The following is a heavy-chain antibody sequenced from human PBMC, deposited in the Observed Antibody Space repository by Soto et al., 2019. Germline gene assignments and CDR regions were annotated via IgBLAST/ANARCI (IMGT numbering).Heavy chain of an antibody. V-gene: IGHV3-53*01. Sequence: VQLVESGGGLIQPGGSLRLSCAASGFTVSSNYMSWVRQAPGKGLEWVSVIYSGGSTYYADSVKGRFTISRDNSKNPLYLQMNSLRVEDTAVYYCARAVIEGYYDSSPYYFDYWGQGTLVTVSS. J-gene: IGHJ4*02. CDR1: GFTVSSNY. CDR3: ARAVIEGYYDSSPYYFDY. CDR2: IYSGGST. D-gene: IGHD3-22*01.